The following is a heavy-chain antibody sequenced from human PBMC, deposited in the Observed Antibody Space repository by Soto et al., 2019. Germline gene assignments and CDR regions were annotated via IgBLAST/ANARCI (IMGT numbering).Heavy chain of an antibody. D-gene: IGHD3-10*01. J-gene: IGHJ5*02. CDR2: IYHSGST. Sequence: SETLSLTCTVSNGSISSAIYYWGWIRQPPGKGLEWIGSIYHSGSTYYNPSLQGRVTISVDTSKNQFSLKLSSVPAADTAVYFCAGRSSLASVQVYFGEISNYNWFDPWGQGTLVTVSS. V-gene: IGHV4-39*01. CDR1: NGSISSAIYY. CDR3: AGRSSLASVQVYFGEISNYNWFDP.